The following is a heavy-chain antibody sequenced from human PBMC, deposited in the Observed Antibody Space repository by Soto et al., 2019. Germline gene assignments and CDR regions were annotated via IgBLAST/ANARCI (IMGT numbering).Heavy chain of an antibody. CDR3: ARVPTAAWASMDV. Sequence: PGGSLRLSCAASGFTFSSYGMHWVRQAPGKGLEWVAVIWYDGSNKYYADSVKGRFTISRDNSKNTLYLQMNSLRAEDTAVYYCARVPTAAWASMDVWGQGTTVTVSS. CDR1: GFTFSSYG. J-gene: IGHJ6*02. V-gene: IGHV3-33*01. CDR2: IWYDGSNK. D-gene: IGHD6-13*01.